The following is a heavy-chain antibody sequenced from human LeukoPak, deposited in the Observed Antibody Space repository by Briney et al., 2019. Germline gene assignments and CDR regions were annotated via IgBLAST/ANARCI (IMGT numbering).Heavy chain of an antibody. CDR3: TTDLGGSYTRNY. D-gene: IGHD1-26*01. CDR2: IKSKTDGGTT. CDR1: GFTFSSSA. Sequence: GGSLRLSCAASGFTFSSSAMSWVRQAPGKGLEWVGRIKSKTDGGTTDYAAPVKGRFTISRDDSKNTLYLQMNSLKTEDTAVYYCTTDLGGSYTRNYWGQGTLVTVSS. J-gene: IGHJ4*02. V-gene: IGHV3-15*01.